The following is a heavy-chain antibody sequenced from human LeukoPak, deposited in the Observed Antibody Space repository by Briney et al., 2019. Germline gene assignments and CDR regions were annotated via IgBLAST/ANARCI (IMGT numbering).Heavy chain of an antibody. CDR1: GFTFSSYW. D-gene: IGHD5-18*01. CDR2: IKQDGSEK. J-gene: IGHJ4*02. V-gene: IGHV3-7*03. Sequence: GGSLRLSCAASGFTFSSYWMSWVRQAPGKGLEWVANIKQDGSEKYYVDSVKGRFTISRDNAKNSLYLQMNSLRAEDTALYYCARDKGYSYDSNAVDYWGQGTLVTVSS. CDR3: ARDKGYSYDSNAVDY.